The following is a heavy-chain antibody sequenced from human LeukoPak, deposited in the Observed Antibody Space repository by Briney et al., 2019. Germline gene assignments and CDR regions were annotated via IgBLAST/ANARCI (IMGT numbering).Heavy chain of an antibody. V-gene: IGHV1-2*02. CDR3: ARHHEDRGSGIDYYYYMDV. CDR2: INPNSGGT. D-gene: IGHD3-3*01. CDR1: GYTFTGYY. Sequence: ASVKVSCKASGYTFTGYYMHWVRQAPGQGLEWMGWINPNSGGTNYAQKFQGRVTITRDMSMRTVYMELSSLRSEDTAVYYCARHHEDRGSGIDYYYYMDVWGKGTTVTISS. J-gene: IGHJ6*03.